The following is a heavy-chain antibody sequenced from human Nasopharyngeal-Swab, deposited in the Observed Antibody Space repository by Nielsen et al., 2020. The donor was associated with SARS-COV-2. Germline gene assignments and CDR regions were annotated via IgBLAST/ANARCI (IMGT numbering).Heavy chain of an antibody. J-gene: IGHJ4*02. D-gene: IGHD3-3*01. CDR2: IKQDGCEK. V-gene: IGHV3-7*01. CDR3: ARNGATYYDFWRGYYYYFDY. Sequence: WIRQPPGKGLEWVANIKQDGCEKYYVDSVKGRFTISRDNDKNSLYLQMNRLTAEDTAVYYCARNGATYYDFWRGYYYYFDYWGQGTLVTVSS.